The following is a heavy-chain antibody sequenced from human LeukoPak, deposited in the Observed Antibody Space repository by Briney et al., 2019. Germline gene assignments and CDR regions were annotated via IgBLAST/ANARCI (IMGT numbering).Heavy chain of an antibody. D-gene: IGHD2-2*01. CDR3: ARDNRYCSSTSCYEEDIVATIFDY. J-gene: IGHJ4*02. Sequence: PGGSLRLSCAASGFTFSSYGMHWVRQAPGKGLEWVAVISYDGSNKYYADSVKGRFTISRDNSKNTLYLQMNSLRSEDTAVYYCARDNRYCSSTSCYEEDIVATIFDYWGQGTLVTVSS. V-gene: IGHV3-30*03. CDR1: GFTFSSYG. CDR2: ISYDGSNK.